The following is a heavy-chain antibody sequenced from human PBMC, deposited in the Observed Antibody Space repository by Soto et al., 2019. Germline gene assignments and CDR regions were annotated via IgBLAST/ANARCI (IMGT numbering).Heavy chain of an antibody. CDR3: ARGNIAAALVY. CDR1: GGSISSCAYY. J-gene: IGHJ4*02. D-gene: IGHD6-13*01. V-gene: IGHV4-30-4*01. CDR2: IFYTGSP. Sequence: SETLSLSCTVSGGSISSCAYYWTLIRQPPGKGLEWIGFIFYTGSPYYNPSLKSRVAISVDTSKNQFSLNLGSVTAADTAVYYCARGNIAAALVYWGQGTLVT.